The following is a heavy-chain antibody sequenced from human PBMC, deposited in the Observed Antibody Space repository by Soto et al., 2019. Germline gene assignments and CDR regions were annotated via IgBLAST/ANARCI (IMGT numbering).Heavy chain of an antibody. D-gene: IGHD1-26*01. CDR2: VYYTGTT. CDR1: GGSIKNTGAN. V-gene: IGHV4-39*01. J-gene: IGHJ5*02. Sequence: ETLSLTCTVSGGSIKNTGANWGWVRQPPGKGLEWIGSVYYTGTTYYNPSLQSRVTISIDTSKNQYSLSVNSVAAADTAVYYCATHTSGSRNGPHTWGQGTLVTVAS. CDR3: ATHTSGSRNGPHT.